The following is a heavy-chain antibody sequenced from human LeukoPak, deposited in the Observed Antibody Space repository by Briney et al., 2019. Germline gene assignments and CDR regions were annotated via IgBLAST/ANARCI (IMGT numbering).Heavy chain of an antibody. V-gene: IGHV3-33*06. CDR3: AKDGPSSGWIPDY. CDR1: GFNFGGYG. J-gene: IGHJ4*02. CDR2: IWFDGGKK. D-gene: IGHD6-19*01. Sequence: GGSLRLSCAASGFNFGGYGMQWVRQAPGKGLEWVAVIWFDGGKKYYADSVKGRFTISRDNPKNTLYLQMNSLRAEDTAVYYCAKDGPSSGWIPDYWGQGTLVTVSS.